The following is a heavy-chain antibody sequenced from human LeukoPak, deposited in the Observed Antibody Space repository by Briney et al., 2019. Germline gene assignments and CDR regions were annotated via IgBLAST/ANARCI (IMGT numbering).Heavy chain of an antibody. J-gene: IGHJ4*02. CDR3: APPVASGFNRNDY. CDR2: VRYDGSNK. D-gene: IGHD3-22*01. Sequence: PGGSLRLSCAASGFTFSSYAMSWVRQAPGKGLEWVAFVRYDGSNKYYADSVKGRFTISRDNSKTTLYLQMDSLRAEDTAVYYCAPPVASGFNRNDYWGQGTLVTVSP. V-gene: IGHV3-30*02. CDR1: GFTFSSYA.